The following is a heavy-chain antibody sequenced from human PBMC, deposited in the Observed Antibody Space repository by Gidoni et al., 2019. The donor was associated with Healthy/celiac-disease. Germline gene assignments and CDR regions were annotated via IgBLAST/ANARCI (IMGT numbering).Heavy chain of an antibody. D-gene: IGHD6-13*01. J-gene: IGHJ4*02. CDR2: IWYDGSNK. CDR1: GFTFSSYG. CDR3: ARDWIGVNVAAGTGSVDY. Sequence: QVQLVESGGGVVQPGRSLRPPCAASGFTFSSYGMHWVRQAPGKGLEWVAVIWYDGSNKYYADSVKGRFTISRDNSKNTLYLQMNSLRAEDTAVYYCARDWIGVNVAAGTGSVDYWGQGTLVTVS. V-gene: IGHV3-33*01.